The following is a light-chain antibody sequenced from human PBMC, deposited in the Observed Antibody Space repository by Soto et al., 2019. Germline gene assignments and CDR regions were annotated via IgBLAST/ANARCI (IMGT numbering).Light chain of an antibody. J-gene: IGLJ2*01. CDR2: SNN. V-gene: IGLV1-44*01. CDR1: SSNIGSNT. Sequence: QSVLTQPPSASGTPGQRVTISCSGSSSNIGSNTVNWYQQLPGTAPKLLMYSNNQRPSGVPDRFSGSKSGTSASLAISGLQSEDGADYYCTAWDDSLNGLVFGGGTKLPVL. CDR3: TAWDDSLNGLV.